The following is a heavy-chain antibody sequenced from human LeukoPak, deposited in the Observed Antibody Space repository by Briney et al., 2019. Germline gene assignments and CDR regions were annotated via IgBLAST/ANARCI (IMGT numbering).Heavy chain of an antibody. CDR3: ARVDSTAYFDS. CDR1: GYSVSSNSVA. CDR2: TDCRSKWYN. Sequence: SQTLPLTCAISGYSVSSNSVAWNWITQSPSRGLEWMGRTDCRSKWYNDYAVSARSRVTISADRSKNQFSLQLNSVIPEDTAVYYCARVDSTAYFDSWGQGTLVTVSS. D-gene: IGHD2-21*02. V-gene: IGHV6-1*01. J-gene: IGHJ4*02.